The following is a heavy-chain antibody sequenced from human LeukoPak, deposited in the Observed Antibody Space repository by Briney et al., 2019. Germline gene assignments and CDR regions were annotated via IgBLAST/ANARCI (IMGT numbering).Heavy chain of an antibody. CDR2: ISYDGSNK. D-gene: IGHD2-15*01. V-gene: IGHV3-30*18. CDR1: GFTFSSYG. CDR3: AKEGRRYCSGGSCYSNDY. J-gene: IGHJ4*02. Sequence: GRSLRLSCAASGFTFSSYGMHWVRQAPGKALEWVAVISYDGSNKYYADSVKGRFTISRDNSKNTLYLQMNSLRAEDTAVYYCAKEGRRYCSGGSCYSNDYWGQGTLVTVSS.